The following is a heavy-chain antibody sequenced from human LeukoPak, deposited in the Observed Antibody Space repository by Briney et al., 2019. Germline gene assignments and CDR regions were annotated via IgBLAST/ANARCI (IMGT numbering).Heavy chain of an antibody. CDR2: IYYSGST. D-gene: IGHD3-3*01. Sequence: SETLSLTCTVSGGSFSSTNYFWGWIRQPPGKGLEWIGSIYYSGSTYYNPSLKSRVTISVDTSKNQFSLKLSSVTAADTAVYYCARVRGGYDFWSGYYGRNWFDPWGQGTLVTVSS. CDR3: ARVRGGYDFWSGYYGRNWFDP. CDR1: GGSFSSTNYF. J-gene: IGHJ5*02. V-gene: IGHV4-39*07.